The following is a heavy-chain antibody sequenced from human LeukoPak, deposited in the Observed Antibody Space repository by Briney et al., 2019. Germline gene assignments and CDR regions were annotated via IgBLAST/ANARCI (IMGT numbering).Heavy chain of an antibody. CDR3: ARYSSWGKNWFDP. CDR1: GGSISSYY. D-gene: IGHD6-6*01. V-gene: IGHV4-59*01. J-gene: IGHJ5*02. Sequence: SETLSLTCTVSGGSISSYYWSWIRQPPGKGLEWIGYIYYSGSTNYKPSLKSRVTISVDTSKNQFSLKLSSVTAADTAVYYCARYSSWGKNWFDPWGQGTLVTVSS. CDR2: IYYSGST.